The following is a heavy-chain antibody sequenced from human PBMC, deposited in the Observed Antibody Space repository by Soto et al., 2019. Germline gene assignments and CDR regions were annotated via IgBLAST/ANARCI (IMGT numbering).Heavy chain of an antibody. CDR2: IVVGSGNT. Sequence: QMPLVQSGPEVKKPGTSVKVSCKASGFTFTSSAVQWVRQARGQRLEWIGWIVVGSGNTNYAQKFQERVTITRDMSTSTAYMELSSLRSEDTAVYYCAAGFGGYYDSSGYYLPDYWGQGTLVTVSS. V-gene: IGHV1-58*01. CDR3: AAGFGGYYDSSGYYLPDY. J-gene: IGHJ4*02. D-gene: IGHD3-22*01. CDR1: GFTFTSSA.